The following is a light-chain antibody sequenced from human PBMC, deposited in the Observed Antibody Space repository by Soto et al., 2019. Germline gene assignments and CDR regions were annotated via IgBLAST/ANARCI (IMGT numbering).Light chain of an antibody. CDR2: AAS. V-gene: IGKV1-6*01. CDR3: LHDDSYPLS. Sequence: AIQMTQSPSSLSASVGDRVTITCRASQGIGNDLGWYQKKPEKAPELLIYAASSLRSGVPSRFSGTGSGTDFTLTISSLQPEDFATYYCLHDDSYPLSFGGGTKVEI. J-gene: IGKJ4*01. CDR1: QGIGND.